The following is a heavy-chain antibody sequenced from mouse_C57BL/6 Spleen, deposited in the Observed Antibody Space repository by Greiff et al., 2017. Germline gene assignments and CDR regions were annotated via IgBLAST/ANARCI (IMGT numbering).Heavy chain of an antibody. J-gene: IGHJ3*01. CDR1: GYSFTGYY. CDR3: ARGTTVVPTGAY. CDR2: INPSTGGT. V-gene: IGHV1-42*01. D-gene: IGHD1-1*01. Sequence: VQLQQSGPELVKPGASVKISCKASGYSFTGYYMNWVKQSPEKSLEWIGEINPSTGGTTYNQKFKAKATLTVDKSSSTAYMQLSSLTTEDSAIYYCARGTTVVPTGAYWGQGTLVTVSA.